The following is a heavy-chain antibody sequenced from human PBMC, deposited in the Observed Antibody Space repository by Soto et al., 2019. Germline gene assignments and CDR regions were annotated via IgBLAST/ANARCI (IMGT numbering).Heavy chain of an antibody. D-gene: IGHD4-17*01. Sequence: QVQLQESGPGLVKPSQTLSLTCTVSGGSISSGGYYWSWIRQHPGKGLEWIGYIYYSGSTYYNPSLKSRVTISVDTSKNQFSLKLSSVTAADTAVYYCARVAGDYFDYYYGMDVWGQGTTVTVSS. V-gene: IGHV4-31*03. CDR3: ARVAGDYFDYYYGMDV. CDR2: IYYSGST. J-gene: IGHJ6*02. CDR1: GGSISSGGYY.